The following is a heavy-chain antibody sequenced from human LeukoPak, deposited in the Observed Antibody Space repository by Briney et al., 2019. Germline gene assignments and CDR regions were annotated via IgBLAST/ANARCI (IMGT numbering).Heavy chain of an antibody. Sequence: ASVKVSCKASGYTFTGYYMHWVRQAPGQGLEWMGWINPNSGGTNYAQKFQGRVTMTRDTSISTAYMELSRLRSDDTAVYYCARDEPREVGIDYWGQGTLVTVSS. J-gene: IGHJ4*02. CDR2: INPNSGGT. CDR3: ARDEPREVGIDY. V-gene: IGHV1-2*02. CDR1: GYTFTGYY. D-gene: IGHD1-26*01.